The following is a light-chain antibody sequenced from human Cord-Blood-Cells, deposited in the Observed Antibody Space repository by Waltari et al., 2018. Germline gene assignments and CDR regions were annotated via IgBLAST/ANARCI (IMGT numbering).Light chain of an antibody. Sequence: IVLTQSPATLSLSPGERATLSCRASQSVSSYLAWYQQKPGQAPRLLIYDASNRATGIPARFSGSGSGTDFTLTISSLEPEDFAVYYCQQRSNWHTFGQGTKVEIK. CDR2: DAS. V-gene: IGKV3-11*01. CDR3: QQRSNWHT. J-gene: IGKJ1*01. CDR1: QSVSSY.